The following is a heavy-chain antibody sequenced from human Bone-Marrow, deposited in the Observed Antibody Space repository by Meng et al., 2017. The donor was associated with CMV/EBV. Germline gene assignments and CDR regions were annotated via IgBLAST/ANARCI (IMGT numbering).Heavy chain of an antibody. Sequence: ASVKVSCKASGYTFTGYYMHWVRQAPGQGLEWMGWINPNSGGTNYAQKFQGRVTMTRDTSISTAYMELSRLRSDDTAVYYCARDNNYREPVLYYYYGMDVWGQGTTVTVSS. CDR2: INPNSGGT. CDR3: ARDNNYREPVLYYYYGMDV. CDR1: GYTFTGYY. V-gene: IGHV1-2*02. J-gene: IGHJ6*02. D-gene: IGHD1-20*01.